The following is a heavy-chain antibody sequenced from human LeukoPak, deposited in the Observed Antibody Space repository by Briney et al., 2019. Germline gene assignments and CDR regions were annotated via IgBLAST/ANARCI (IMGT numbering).Heavy chain of an antibody. V-gene: IGHV4-34*01. CDR2: INHSGST. J-gene: IGHJ6*02. Sequence: SETLSLTCAVYGGSFSGYYWSWIRQPPGKGLEWIGEINHSGSTNYNPSLKSRVTISVDTSKNQFSLKLSSVTAADTAVYYCARFVPYYDILTGYYARYGMDVWGQGTTVTVFS. CDR1: GGSFSGYY. CDR3: ARFVPYYDILTGYYARYGMDV. D-gene: IGHD3-9*01.